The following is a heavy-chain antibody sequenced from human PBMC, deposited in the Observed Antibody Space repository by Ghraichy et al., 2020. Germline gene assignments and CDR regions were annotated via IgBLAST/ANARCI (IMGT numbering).Heavy chain of an antibody. CDR1: GFTFSSYS. D-gene: IGHD3-3*01. V-gene: IGHV3-21*01. CDR2: ISSSSSYI. CDR3: ARASYYDFWSGYYKDWYYFDY. J-gene: IGHJ4*02. Sequence: GGSLRLSCAASGFTFSSYSMNWVRQAPGKGLEWVSSISSSSSYIYYADSVKGRFTISRDNAKNSLYLQMNSLRAEDTAVYYCARASYYDFWSGYYKDWYYFDYWGQGTLVTVSS.